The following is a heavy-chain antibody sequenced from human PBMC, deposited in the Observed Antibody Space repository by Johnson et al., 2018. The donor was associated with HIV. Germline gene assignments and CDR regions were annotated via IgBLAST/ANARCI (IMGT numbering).Heavy chain of an antibody. J-gene: IGHJ3*02. Sequence: VQLVESGGGVVRPGGSLRLSCAASGFTFDDYDMTWVRQGPGKGLEWVSGINWNGGSAGYAASVKGRFTISRDNSKNTLYLQMNSLRAEDTAVYYCARVGGLYYYDSSGYRDDAFDIWGQGTMVTVSS. D-gene: IGHD3-22*01. CDR3: ARVGGLYYYDSSGYRDDAFDI. CDR1: GFTFDDYD. V-gene: IGHV3-20*04. CDR2: INWNGGSA.